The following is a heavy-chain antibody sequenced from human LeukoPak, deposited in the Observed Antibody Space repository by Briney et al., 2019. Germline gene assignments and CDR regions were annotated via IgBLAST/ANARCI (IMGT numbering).Heavy chain of an antibody. CDR2: GSDRGGT. J-gene: IGHJ4*02. CDR1: GGSLHGYY. D-gene: IGHD3-22*01. CDR3: ARELIYNDYYDSSGYSGSLDY. Sequence: SETLSLTCAVYGGSLHGYYWSWIRQFPGKGLEWIGEGSDRGGTKYNPSLKSRVTISADTSKNQFSLNLNSVTAADTAVYYCARELIYNDYYDSSGYSGSLDYWGQGTLVTVSS. V-gene: IGHV4-34*01.